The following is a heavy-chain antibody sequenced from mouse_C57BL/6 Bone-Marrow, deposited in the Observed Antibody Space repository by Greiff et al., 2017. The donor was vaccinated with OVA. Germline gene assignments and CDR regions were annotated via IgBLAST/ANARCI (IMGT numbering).Heavy chain of an antibody. D-gene: IGHD1-1*01. CDR3: ARTPYYGSSYIDD. Sequence: VQLQQSGPVLVKPGASVKMSCKASGYTFTDYYMNWVKQSHGKSLEWIGVINPDNGGTSYNQKFKGKATLTVDKASSTAYMELNSLTSEDSAVYYYARTPYYGSSYIDDWGQGTTLTVSS. V-gene: IGHV1-19*01. CDR2: INPDNGGT. CDR1: GYTFTDYY. J-gene: IGHJ2*01.